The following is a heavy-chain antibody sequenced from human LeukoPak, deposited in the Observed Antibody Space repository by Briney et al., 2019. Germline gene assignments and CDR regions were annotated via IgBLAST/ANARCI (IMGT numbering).Heavy chain of an antibody. CDR3: ARGDHFTGYLQYYFDQ. D-gene: IGHD3-9*01. Sequence: GRSLRLSCAASGFSFSDYGMHWVRQAPGKGLEWEALISYNGGHNYYRDSVKGRFTISRNNSNNTLFLQMNDLSAEDSAVYYCARGDHFTGYLQYYFDQWGQGTLVTVSS. V-gene: IGHV3-30*03. J-gene: IGHJ4*02. CDR2: ISYNGGHN. CDR1: GFSFSDYG.